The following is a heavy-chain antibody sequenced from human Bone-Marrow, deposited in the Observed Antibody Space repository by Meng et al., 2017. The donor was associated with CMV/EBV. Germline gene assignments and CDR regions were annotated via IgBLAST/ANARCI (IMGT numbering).Heavy chain of an antibody. J-gene: IGHJ4*02. CDR3: ARESSGGTHYFDY. Sequence: SETLSLTCTVSSYSISSGYYWGWIRQPPGKGLEWIGSIYHSGSTYYNPSLKSRVTISVDTSKNQFSLKLSSVTAADTAVYYCARESSGGTHYFDYWGQGTLVTVSS. CDR2: IYHSGST. CDR1: SYSISSGYY. V-gene: IGHV4-38-2*02. D-gene: IGHD2-15*01.